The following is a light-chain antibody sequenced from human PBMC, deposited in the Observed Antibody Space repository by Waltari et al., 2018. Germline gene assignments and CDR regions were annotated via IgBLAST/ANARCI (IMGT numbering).Light chain of an antibody. CDR2: EVS. V-gene: IGLV2-23*02. CDR3: CSYAGSSTYNYV. J-gene: IGLJ1*01. Sequence: QSALTQPASVSGSPGQSITIYCTLTSSDVWIYNLVSWYQQHPGKAPKLMIYEVSKRPSGVSNRFSGSKSGNTASLTISGLQAEDEADYYCCSYAGSSTYNYVFGTGTKVTVL. CDR1: SSDVWIYNL.